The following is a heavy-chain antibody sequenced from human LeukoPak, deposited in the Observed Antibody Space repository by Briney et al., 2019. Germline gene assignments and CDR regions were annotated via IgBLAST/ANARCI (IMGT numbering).Heavy chain of an antibody. J-gene: IGHJ3*02. CDR1: GYTFTGYY. D-gene: IGHD5-18*01. V-gene: IGHV1-2*02. CDR2: INPNSGGT. CDR3: ARDRLWQLWFSDAFNI. Sequence: ASVKVSCKASGYTFTGYYMHWVRQAPGQGLEWMGWINPNSGGTNYAQKFQGRVTMTRDTSISTAYMELSRLRSDDTALYYCARDRLWQLWFSDAFNIWGQGTMVTVSS.